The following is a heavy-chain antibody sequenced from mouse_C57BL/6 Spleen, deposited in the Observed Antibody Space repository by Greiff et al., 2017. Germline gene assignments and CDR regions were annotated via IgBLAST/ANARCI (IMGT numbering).Heavy chain of an antibody. D-gene: IGHD4-1*02. Sequence: EVKVVESGGGLVKPGGSLKLSCAASGFTFSSYAMSWVRQTPEKRLEWVATISDGGSYTYYPDNVKGRFTISRDNAKNNLYLQMSHLKSEDTAMYYCARDQLGRGFAYWGQGTLVTVSA. J-gene: IGHJ3*01. CDR3: ARDQLGRGFAY. CDR2: ISDGGSYT. CDR1: GFTFSSYA. V-gene: IGHV5-4*01.